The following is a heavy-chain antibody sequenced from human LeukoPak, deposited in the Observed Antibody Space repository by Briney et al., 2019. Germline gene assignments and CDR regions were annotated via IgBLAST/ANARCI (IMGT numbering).Heavy chain of an antibody. J-gene: IGHJ4*02. V-gene: IGHV3-30*18. CDR1: GFTFSSYG. CDR2: ISYDGSNK. Sequence: GGALRLSCAASGFTFSSYGMHWVRQAPGKGLEWGAVISYDGSNKYYADSVKGRFTISRDNSKNTLYLQMNSLRAEDTAVYYCAKDLVPSGSYTSDYWGQGTLVTVSS. D-gene: IGHD1-26*01. CDR3: AKDLVPSGSYTSDY.